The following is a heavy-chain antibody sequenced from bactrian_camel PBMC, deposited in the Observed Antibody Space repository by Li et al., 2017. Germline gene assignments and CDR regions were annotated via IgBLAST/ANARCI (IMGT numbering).Heavy chain of an antibody. Sequence: HVQLVESGGGLVQPGGSLRLSCAASGFTFTSYYIHWVRQAPGKGLQCVANIYSDGSRIDYADSVKGRFTISRDNAKNTVYLQLNSLKSEDTALYYCAGAPPNGLIYHWAYEYHYWGQGTQVTVS. CDR3: AGAPPNGLIYHWAYEYHY. V-gene: IGHV3-2*01. J-gene: IGHJ4*01. D-gene: IGHD3*01. CDR1: GFTFTSYY. CDR2: IYSDGSRI.